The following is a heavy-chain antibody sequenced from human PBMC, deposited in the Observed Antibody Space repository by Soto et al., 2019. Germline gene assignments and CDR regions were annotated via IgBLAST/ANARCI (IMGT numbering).Heavy chain of an antibody. D-gene: IGHD2-21*02. CDR3: ARDRGIVVVTAIPGWFDP. CDR1: GYTFTSYA. Sequence: SVKVSCMASGYTFTSYAMHWVRQAPGQGLEWMGGIIPIFGTANYAQKFQGRVTITADGSTSTAYMELSSLRSEDTAVYYCARDRGIVVVTAIPGWFDPWAQGTLVTVSS. V-gene: IGHV1-69*13. J-gene: IGHJ5*02. CDR2: IIPIFGTA.